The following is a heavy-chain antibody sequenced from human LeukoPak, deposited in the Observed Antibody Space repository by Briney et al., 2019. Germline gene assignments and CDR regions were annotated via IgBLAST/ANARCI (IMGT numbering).Heavy chain of an antibody. CDR3: ARGGALDAFDI. CDR2: IYTSGST. V-gene: IGHV4-61*02. Sequence: SQTLSLTCTVYGGSISSGSYYWSWIRQPAGKGLEWIGRIYTSGSTNYNPSLKSRVTISVDTSKNQFSLKLSSVTAADTAVYYCARGGALDAFDIWGQGTMVTVSS. J-gene: IGHJ3*02. CDR1: GGSISSGSYY.